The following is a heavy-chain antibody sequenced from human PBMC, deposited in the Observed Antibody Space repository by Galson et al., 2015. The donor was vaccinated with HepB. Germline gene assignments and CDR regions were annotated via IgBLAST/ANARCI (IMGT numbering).Heavy chain of an antibody. Sequence: SLRLCCAAAGFTFNNYAMTWVRQAPGKGLEWVSSISASGSGPSYAASVKGRFTMFRDNSKNTLFLQMNSLRVEDTAVYYCATNPVGLGSYDFWGQGTLVAVSS. CDR1: GFTFNNYA. CDR2: ISASGSGP. D-gene: IGHD1-26*01. CDR3: ATNPVGLGSYDF. V-gene: IGHV3-23*01. J-gene: IGHJ4*02.